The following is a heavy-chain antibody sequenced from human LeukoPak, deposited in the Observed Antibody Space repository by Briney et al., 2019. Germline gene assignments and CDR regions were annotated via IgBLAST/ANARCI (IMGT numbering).Heavy chain of an antibody. D-gene: IGHD5-24*01. CDR3: ASAYHSVRDGYNF. CDR2: IYYSGST. J-gene: IGHJ4*02. Sequence: PSDTLSLTCTVSGGSISSSSYYWGWIRQPPGKGLEWIGSIYYSGSTYYNPSLKSRVTISVDTSKNQFSLKLSSVTAADTAVYYCASAYHSVRDGYNFWGQGTLVTVSS. V-gene: IGHV4-39*07. CDR1: GGSISSSSYY.